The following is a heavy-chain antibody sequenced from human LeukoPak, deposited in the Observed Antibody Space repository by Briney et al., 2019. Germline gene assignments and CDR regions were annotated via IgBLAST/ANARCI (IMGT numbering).Heavy chain of an antibody. CDR3: AKDIKSWGGVAAAGIGFDY. D-gene: IGHD6-13*01. Sequence: PGGSLRLSCAASGFTFDDYAMHWVRQAPGKGLEWVSGISWNSGSIGYADSVKGRFTISRDNAKNSLYLQMNSLRAEDTALYYCAKDIKSWGGVAAAGIGFDYWGQGTLVTVSS. J-gene: IGHJ4*02. V-gene: IGHV3-9*01. CDR1: GFTFDDYA. CDR2: ISWNSGSI.